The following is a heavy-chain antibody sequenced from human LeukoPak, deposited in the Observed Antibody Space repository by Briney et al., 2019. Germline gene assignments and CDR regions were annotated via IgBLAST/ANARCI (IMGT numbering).Heavy chain of an antibody. D-gene: IGHD3-9*01. V-gene: IGHV3-53*01. CDR3: AKVSESNYDILTGYYTPYYFDY. CDR1: GFTVSSNS. J-gene: IGHJ4*02. Sequence: GGSLRLSCTVSGFTVSSNSMSWVRQAPGKGLEWVSFIYSGGNTHYSDSVKGRFTISRDNSRNTLYLQMNSLRAEDTAVYYCAKVSESNYDILTGYYTPYYFDYWDQGTLVTVSS. CDR2: IYSGGNT.